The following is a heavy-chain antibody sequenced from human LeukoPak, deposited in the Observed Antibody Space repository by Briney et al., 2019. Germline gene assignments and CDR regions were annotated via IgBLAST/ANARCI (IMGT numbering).Heavy chain of an antibody. J-gene: IGHJ4*02. Sequence: GGSLRLSCAASGFTFSSYAMSWVRQAPGKGLEGVSAISGSGGSTYYADSVKGRFTISRDNSKNTLYLQMNSLRAEDTAVYYCAKDREAAAFWSGYYWGQGTLVTVSS. CDR3: AKDREAAAFWSGYY. D-gene: IGHD3-3*01. V-gene: IGHV3-23*01. CDR2: ISGSGGST. CDR1: GFTFSSYA.